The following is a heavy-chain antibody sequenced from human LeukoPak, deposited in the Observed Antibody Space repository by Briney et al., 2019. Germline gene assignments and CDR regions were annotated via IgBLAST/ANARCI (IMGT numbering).Heavy chain of an antibody. D-gene: IGHD6-13*01. J-gene: IGHJ4*02. Sequence: GGSLRLSCAASGFPFSSYSMNWVRQAPGKGLEWVSVIYSYGTTYYTDSVKGRFTISRDNSKNTMYLHMNSLRAEDTAMYYCARAAIAAAGPFDFWGQGTLVTVSS. CDR3: ARAAIAAAGPFDF. CDR2: IYSYGTT. CDR1: GFPFSSYS. V-gene: IGHV3-66*01.